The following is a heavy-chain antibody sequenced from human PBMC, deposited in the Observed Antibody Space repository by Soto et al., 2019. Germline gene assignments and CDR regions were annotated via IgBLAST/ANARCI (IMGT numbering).Heavy chain of an antibody. CDR1: GFTFSSYG. J-gene: IGHJ4*02. D-gene: IGHD1-26*01. V-gene: IGHV3-33*01. CDR2: IWYDGSNK. CDR3: ERDWRWELHLDY. Sequence: QVQLVESGGGVVQPGRSLRLSCAASGFTFSSYGMHWVRQAPGKGLEWVAVIWYDGSNKYYADSVKGRFTISRDNSKNTMYLQMHSLRAEDTAVYYCERDWRWELHLDYWGQGTLVTVSS.